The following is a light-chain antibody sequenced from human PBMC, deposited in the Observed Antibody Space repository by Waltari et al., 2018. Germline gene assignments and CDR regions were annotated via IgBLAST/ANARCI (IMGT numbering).Light chain of an antibody. J-gene: IGKJ4*01. CDR3: QQYNKWPPT. CDR2: GAS. CDR1: QSVNSD. Sequence: EIVMTQSPATLSLSPGERATLSCRTSQSVNSDLAWYQQKPGQAPSLLIYGASTRATGVPLRFSGSWSGAEFTLTISSLQSEDLAIYHCQQYNKWPPTFGGGTKVEIK. V-gene: IGKV3-15*01.